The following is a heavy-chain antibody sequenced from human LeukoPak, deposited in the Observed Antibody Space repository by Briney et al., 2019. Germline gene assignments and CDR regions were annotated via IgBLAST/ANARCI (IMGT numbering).Heavy chain of an antibody. CDR1: GGSISSGDYY. Sequence: SQTLSLTCTVSGGSISSGDYYWSWIRQPPGKGLEWFGYIYYSGSTYYNPSLKSRVTISVDTSKNQFSLKLSSVTAADTAVYYCARVGGPWEDYGGYSGYFQHWGQGTLVTVSS. D-gene: IGHD4-23*01. V-gene: IGHV4-30-4*01. CDR2: IYYSGST. J-gene: IGHJ1*01. CDR3: ARVGGPWEDYGGYSGYFQH.